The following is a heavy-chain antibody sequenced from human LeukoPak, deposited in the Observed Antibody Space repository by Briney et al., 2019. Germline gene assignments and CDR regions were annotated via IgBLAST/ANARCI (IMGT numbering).Heavy chain of an antibody. Sequence: GGSLRLSCAASGLTFSSYSMNWVRQAPGKGLEWVSSISSSSSYIYYADSVKGRFTISRDNAKNSLYLQMNSLRAEDTAVYYCARDATYYYDSSGYYYSNWFDPWGQGTLVTVSS. J-gene: IGHJ5*02. CDR2: ISSSSSYI. CDR1: GLTFSSYS. CDR3: ARDATYYYDSSGYYYSNWFDP. D-gene: IGHD3-22*01. V-gene: IGHV3-21*01.